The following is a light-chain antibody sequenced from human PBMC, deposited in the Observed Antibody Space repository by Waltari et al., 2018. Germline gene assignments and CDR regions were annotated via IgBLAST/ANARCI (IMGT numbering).Light chain of an antibody. CDR2: DVS. J-gene: IGLJ3*02. CDR1: SSDVGGYNY. Sequence: QSALTQPASVSGSPGQSITISCTGTSSDVGGYNYVSWYQQHPGKVPKPLIFDVSNRPSGVSNRFSGSKSGNTASLTISGLQAEDESDYYCCSFTSRSTWVFGGGTKLTVL. CDR3: CSFTSRSTWV. V-gene: IGLV2-14*01.